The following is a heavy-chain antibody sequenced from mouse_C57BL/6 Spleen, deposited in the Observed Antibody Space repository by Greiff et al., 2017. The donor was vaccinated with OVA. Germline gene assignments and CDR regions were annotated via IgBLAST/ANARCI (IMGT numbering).Heavy chain of an antibody. V-gene: IGHV1-50*01. CDR2: IDPSDSYT. CDR1: GYTFTSYW. D-gene: IGHD2-1*01. J-gene: IGHJ2*01. CDR3: ARRSPPYGNYDY. Sequence: VQLQQSGAELVKPGASVKLSCKASGYTFTSYWMQWVKQRPGQGLEWIGEIDPSDSYTNYNQKFKGKATLTVDTSSSTAYMQLSSLTSEDSAVYYCARRSPPYGNYDYWGQGTTLTVSS.